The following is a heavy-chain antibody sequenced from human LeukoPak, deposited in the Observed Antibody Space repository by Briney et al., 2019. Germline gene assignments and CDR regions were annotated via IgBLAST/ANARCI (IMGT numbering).Heavy chain of an antibody. J-gene: IGHJ4*02. CDR3: ARDSSSSWYGSLDY. D-gene: IGHD6-13*01. CDR1: GFTFSSYA. Sequence: PGRSLRLSCAASGFTFSSYAMHWVRQAPGKGLEWVAVISYDGSNKYYADSVKGRFTISRDNSKNTLYLQMGSLRAEDMAVYYCARDSSSSWYGSLDYWGQGTLVTVSS. CDR2: ISYDGSNK. V-gene: IGHV3-30*14.